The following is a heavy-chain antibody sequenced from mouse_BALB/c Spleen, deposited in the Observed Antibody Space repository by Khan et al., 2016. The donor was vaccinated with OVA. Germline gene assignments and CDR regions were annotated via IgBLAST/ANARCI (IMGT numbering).Heavy chain of an antibody. J-gene: IGHJ3*01. CDR2: IWGDGST. V-gene: IGHV2-3*01. D-gene: IGHD3-1*01. Sequence: QMQLEEAGPGLVAPSQSLSSTCTVSGFSLTSYGVSWVRQPPGKGLEWLGVIWGDGSTNYHSALRSRLIISKDNSKSQVFLKLSSLQTDDTAAYYGAKNSSGFWFAYWGQGTLVTVSA. CDR3: AKNSSGFWFAY. CDR1: GFSLTSYG.